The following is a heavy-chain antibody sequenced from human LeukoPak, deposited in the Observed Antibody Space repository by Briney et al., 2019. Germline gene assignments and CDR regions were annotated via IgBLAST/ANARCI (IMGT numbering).Heavy chain of an antibody. Sequence: SQTLSLTCAVSGGSISSGTHYWNWIRQHPGQGLEWIGHIYNTGSAYYNPSLMSRVSISIDTSENQFSLKLSSVTAADTAVYYCASTHCASPSCYSYYYSGLDVWGQGATVIVSS. CDR1: GGSISSGTHY. CDR2: IYNTGSA. D-gene: IGHD2-2*01. CDR3: ASTHCASPSCYSYYYSGLDV. J-gene: IGHJ6*02. V-gene: IGHV4-31*11.